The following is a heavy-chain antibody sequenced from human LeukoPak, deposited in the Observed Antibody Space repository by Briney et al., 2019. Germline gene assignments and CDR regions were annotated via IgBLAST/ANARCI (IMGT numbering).Heavy chain of an antibody. CDR2: ISPNSGGT. CDR3: ARYSSSWYDWFDP. CDR1: GYTFTGYY. Sequence: GASVKVSCKASGYTFTGYYMHWVRQAPGQGLEWMGWISPNSGGTNYAQRFQGRVTMTRDTSINTAYMELSRLRSEDTAVYYCARYSSSWYDWFDPWGQGTLVTVSS. J-gene: IGHJ5*02. V-gene: IGHV1-2*02. D-gene: IGHD6-13*01.